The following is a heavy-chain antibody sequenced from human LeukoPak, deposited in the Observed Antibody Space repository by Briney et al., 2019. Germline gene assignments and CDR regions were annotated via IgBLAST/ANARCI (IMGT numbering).Heavy chain of an antibody. Sequence: GGSLRLSCAASGFTFSGYEMNWVRQVPGKGLEWVSYISGSGGTTLYADSVKGRFTISRDNAKNSLYLQMNSLRAEDTAVYYCARDEGSDSGMDVWGQGTTVTVSS. V-gene: IGHV3-48*03. CDR3: ARDEGSDSGMDV. CDR1: GFTFSGYE. CDR2: ISGSGGTT. J-gene: IGHJ6*02. D-gene: IGHD3-10*01.